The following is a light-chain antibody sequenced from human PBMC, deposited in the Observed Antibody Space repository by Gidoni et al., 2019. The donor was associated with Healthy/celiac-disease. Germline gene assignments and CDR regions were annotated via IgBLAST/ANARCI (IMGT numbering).Light chain of an antibody. CDR3: QQYYSYPLT. CDR2: AAS. V-gene: IGKV1-8*01. J-gene: IGKJ4*01. Sequence: AIRMTQSPSSFSASTGDRVTITCLASQGISSYLAWFQQKPGKAPKLLIYAASTLQSGVPSRFSGSGSGTDFTLTISCLQSEDFATYYCQQYYSYPLTFGGETKVEIK. CDR1: QGISSY.